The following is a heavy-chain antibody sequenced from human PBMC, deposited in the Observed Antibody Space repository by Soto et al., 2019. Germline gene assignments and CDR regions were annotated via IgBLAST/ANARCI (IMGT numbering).Heavy chain of an antibody. Sequence: EVQLLESGGGLVQPGGSLRLSCAASGFTFSSYAMSWVRQAPGKGLEWVSAISGSGGSTYYADSVKGRFTISRDNSKNTLYLQMNILRAEDTAVYYCAKDPPPGGELPPNWFDPWGQGTLVTVSS. J-gene: IGHJ5*02. CDR2: ISGSGGST. CDR1: GFTFSSYA. CDR3: AKDPPPGGELPPNWFDP. V-gene: IGHV3-23*01. D-gene: IGHD1-26*01.